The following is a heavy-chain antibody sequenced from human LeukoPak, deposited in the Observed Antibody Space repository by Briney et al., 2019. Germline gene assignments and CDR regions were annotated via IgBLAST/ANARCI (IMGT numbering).Heavy chain of an antibody. CDR3: ARLTGDPASFFDY. Sequence: GESLKISCKGSGYRFTSYWIGWVRQMPGKGLEWMGIIYPGDSDTRYSPSFQGQVAISADKSISTAYLQWSSLRASDTAMYYCARLTGDPASFFDYWGQGALVTVSS. D-gene: IGHD3-10*01. J-gene: IGHJ4*02. V-gene: IGHV5-51*01. CDR2: IYPGDSDT. CDR1: GYRFTSYW.